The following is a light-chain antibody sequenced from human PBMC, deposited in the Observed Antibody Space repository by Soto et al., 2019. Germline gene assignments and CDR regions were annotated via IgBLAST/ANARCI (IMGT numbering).Light chain of an antibody. J-gene: IGKJ1*01. V-gene: IGKV3-20*01. CDR2: GAS. CDR3: QRYGSSRPWT. Sequence: EIVLTQSPCTLSWSPGETATLSWRASQSVTSNYIAWYQQKPGQAPRLLIYGASSRATGIPDRFSGSGSGTDFTLTISRLEPADFAVYYCQRYGSSRPWTFGQGTKVDIK. CDR1: QSVTSNY.